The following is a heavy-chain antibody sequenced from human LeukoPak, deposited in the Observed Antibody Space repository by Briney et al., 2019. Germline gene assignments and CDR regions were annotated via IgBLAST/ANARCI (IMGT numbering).Heavy chain of an antibody. CDR1: GFTFSSYA. J-gene: IGHJ1*01. Sequence: AGRSLRLSCAASGFTFSSYAMSWVRQAPGKGLEWVSAISGGGGSIYYADSLKGRFTISRDNSKNALYLQMNSLRAEDTAVYYCAKGLFYYDSSGYYYGYFQHWGQGTLVTVSS. CDR3: AKGLFYYDSSGYYYGYFQH. V-gene: IGHV3-23*01. D-gene: IGHD3-22*01. CDR2: ISGGGGSI.